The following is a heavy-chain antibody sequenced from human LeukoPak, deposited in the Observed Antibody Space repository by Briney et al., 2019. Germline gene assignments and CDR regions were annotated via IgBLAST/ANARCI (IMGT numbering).Heavy chain of an antibody. Sequence: PGGSLRLSCAASGFSVSNNHVTWVRQAPGKGLEWVSVISNSGTTYYADSVKGRLTISRDNSKNTVYLQMNSLRAEDTADYYCAGFGGNSFWGPGTLVTVSS. CDR2: ISNSGTT. CDR3: AGFGGNSF. CDR1: GFSVSNNH. D-gene: IGHD4-23*01. V-gene: IGHV3-66*01. J-gene: IGHJ4*02.